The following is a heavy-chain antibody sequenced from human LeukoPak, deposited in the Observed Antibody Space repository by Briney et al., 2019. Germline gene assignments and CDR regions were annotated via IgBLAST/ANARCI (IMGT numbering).Heavy chain of an antibody. CDR3: ARDAAMVDY. Sequence: KVSCKASGFTFTSYDINWVRQAPGQGLEWMGWISAYNGNTNYAQKLQGRVTMTTDTSTSTAYMELRSLRSDDTAVYYCARDAAMVDYWGQGTLVTVSS. D-gene: IGHD5-18*01. CDR1: GFTFTSYD. CDR2: ISAYNGNT. J-gene: IGHJ4*02. V-gene: IGHV1-18*01.